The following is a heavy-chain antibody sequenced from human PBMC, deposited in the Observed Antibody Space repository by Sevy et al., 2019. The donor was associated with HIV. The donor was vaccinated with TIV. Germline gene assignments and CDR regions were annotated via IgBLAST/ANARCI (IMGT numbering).Heavy chain of an antibody. J-gene: IGHJ4*02. CDR1: GFTLSEVS. V-gene: IGHV1-24*01. D-gene: IGHD3-22*01. CDR2: LDPEDGET. CDR3: TITKDYYDNSGYPFDY. Sequence: ASVKVSCKVSGFTLSEVSMHWVRQAPGKGLEWMGTLDPEDGETIYAQKFQGRVTMTEDTSTDTAYMELSSLSSEDTAVFYCTITKDYYDNSGYPFDYWGQGTLVTVSS.